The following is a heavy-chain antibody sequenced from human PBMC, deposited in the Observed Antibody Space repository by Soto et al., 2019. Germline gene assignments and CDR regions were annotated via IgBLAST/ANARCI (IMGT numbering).Heavy chain of an antibody. J-gene: IGHJ4*02. V-gene: IGHV4-39*01. CDR1: GGSISSSSYY. CDR3: ARQITILGVVSTGTAIYDY. CDR2: IYYSGST. D-gene: IGHD3-3*01. Sequence: PSETLSLTCTVSGGSISSSSYYWGWIRQPPGKGLEWIGSIYYSGSTYYNPSLKSRVTISVDTSKNQFSLKLSSVTAADTAVYYCARQITILGVVSTGTAIYDYWGQGTLVTVS.